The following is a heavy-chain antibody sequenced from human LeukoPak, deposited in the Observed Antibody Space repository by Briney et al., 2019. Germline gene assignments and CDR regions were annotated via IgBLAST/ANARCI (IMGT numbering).Heavy chain of an antibody. Sequence: GGSLRLSCAASGFTFSSYDMHWVRQATGKGLEWVSAIGTAGDTYYPGSVKGRFTISRENAKNSLYLQMNSLRAGDTAVYYCARIRRLSGSYYYGMDVWGQGTTVTVSS. CDR2: IGTAGDT. CDR1: GFTFSSYD. CDR3: ARIRRLSGSYYYGMDV. V-gene: IGHV3-13*01. J-gene: IGHJ6*02. D-gene: IGHD3-16*02.